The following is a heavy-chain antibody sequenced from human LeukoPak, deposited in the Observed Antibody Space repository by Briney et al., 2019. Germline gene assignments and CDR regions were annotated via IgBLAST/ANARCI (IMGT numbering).Heavy chain of an antibody. CDR3: VRLYDDYTNGHFDS. V-gene: IGHV3-11*04. Sequence: GGSLRLSCAASGFTFSDYYMSWIRQAPGKGLEWVSYISSSGSTIYYADSVKGRFTISRDNAKNSLYLQLNSLRAEDTAVYYCVRLYDDYTNGHFDSWGQGTLVTVSS. D-gene: IGHD4-11*01. CDR1: GFTFSDYY. CDR2: ISSSGSTI. J-gene: IGHJ4*02.